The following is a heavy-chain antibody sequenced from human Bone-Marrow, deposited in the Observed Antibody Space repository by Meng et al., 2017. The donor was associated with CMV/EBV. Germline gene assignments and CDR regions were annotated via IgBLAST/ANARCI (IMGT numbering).Heavy chain of an antibody. V-gene: IGHV3-21*01. CDR3: ARAPRAFDI. CDR2: ISSSSSYI. J-gene: IGHJ3*02. Sequence: GESLKISCEASGFSFSSYSMNWVRQAPGKGLEWVSSISSSSSYIYYADSVKGRFTISRDNAKNSLYLQMNSLRAEDTAVYYCARAPRAFDIWGQGTMVTVSS. CDR1: GFSFSSYS.